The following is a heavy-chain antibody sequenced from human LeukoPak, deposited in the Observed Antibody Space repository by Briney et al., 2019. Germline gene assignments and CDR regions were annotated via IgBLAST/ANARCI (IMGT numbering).Heavy chain of an antibody. CDR2: IYYSGST. CDR1: GGSISSGSYY. CDR3: ARHGGLFRYDILTLDY. Sequence: PSETLSLTCTVSGGSISSGSYYWSWIRQPPGKGLEWIGYIYYSGSTNYNPSLKSRVTISVDTSKNQFSLKLSSVTAADTAVYYCARHGGLFRYDILTLDYWGQGTLVTVSS. V-gene: IGHV4-61*01. J-gene: IGHJ4*02. D-gene: IGHD3-9*01.